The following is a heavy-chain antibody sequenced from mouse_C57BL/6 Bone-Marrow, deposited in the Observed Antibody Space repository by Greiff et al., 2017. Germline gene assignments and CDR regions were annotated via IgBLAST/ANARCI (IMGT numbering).Heavy chain of an antibody. J-gene: IGHJ4*01. CDR1: GYTFTTYP. Sequence: QVQLQQSGAELVKPGASVKMSCKASGYTFTTYPIEWMKQNHGKSLEWIGNFHPDTDDTKYNEKFKGKATLTVDKSSSTVYLELSRLTSDDSAVYYCARRATVAPCAMDYWGQGTTVTVSA. CDR2: FHPDTDDT. CDR3: ARRATVAPCAMDY. V-gene: IGHV1-47*01. D-gene: IGHD3-1*01.